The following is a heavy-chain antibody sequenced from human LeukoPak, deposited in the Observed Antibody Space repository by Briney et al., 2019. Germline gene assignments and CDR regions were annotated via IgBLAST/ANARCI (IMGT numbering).Heavy chain of an antibody. V-gene: IGHV4-34*01. J-gene: IGHJ6*03. CDR3: ARKETVVVPVGNWFRYYYYSMDG. D-gene: IGHD2-2*01. CDR1: GGSFNDYY. CDR2: INHSGST. Sequence: SETLSLTCAVYGGSFNDYYWNWIRQPPGKGLEWIGEINHSGSTNYNPSLKSRVAISVDTSKNQFSLKVSSVTAADTAVYYCARKETVVVPVGNWFRYYYYSMDGWGKGTTVTVSS.